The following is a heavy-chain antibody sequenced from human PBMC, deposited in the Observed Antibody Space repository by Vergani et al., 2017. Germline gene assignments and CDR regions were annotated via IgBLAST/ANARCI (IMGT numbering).Heavy chain of an antibody. CDR1: GYTFSTYG. D-gene: IGHD2-2*01. J-gene: IGHJ6*03. CDR3: ARGIRCSSPSCYFSNYYYYYYMDV. V-gene: IGHV1-18*01. CDR2: ISAYNGNT. Sequence: QVQLVQSGAEVKKPGASVKVSCKASGYTFSTYGISWVRQAPGQGLEWMGWISAYNGNTNYPEKFQGRLTMTTDTSTRTAYMELRSLRSDDTAVYYCARGIRCSSPSCYFSNYYYYYYMDVWGKGTTVTVS.